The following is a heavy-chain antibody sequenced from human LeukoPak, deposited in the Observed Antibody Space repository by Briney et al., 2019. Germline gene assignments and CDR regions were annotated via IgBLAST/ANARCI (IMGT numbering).Heavy chain of an antibody. J-gene: IGHJ4*02. CDR3: ARGGKATVVTM. Sequence: PTETLSLTCTVSGGSINSYYWSWIRQPAGKGLEWIGRIYSSGSTNYNPSLKSRVSMSVDTSKNQFSLKLTSVTAADTAVYYCARGGKATVVTMWGQGILVTVSS. D-gene: IGHD4-23*01. V-gene: IGHV4-4*07. CDR2: IYSSGST. CDR1: GGSINSYY.